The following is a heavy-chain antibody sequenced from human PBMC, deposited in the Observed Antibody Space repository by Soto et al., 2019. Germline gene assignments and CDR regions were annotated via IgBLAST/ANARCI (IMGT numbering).Heavy chain of an antibody. CDR1: GFTFSIYT. V-gene: IGHV3-23*01. CDR2: IYGNGRST. D-gene: IGHD1-26*01. Sequence: EVQLLESGGGLVQPAGSLRLSCAASGFTFSIYTMSWFRQAPGKGLEWVSSIYGNGRSTFYSASVKGRFTISRDNSGNTVYLQMRSLRVEDTAIYYCAKDFTPDSRWDIDYWGQGSLVTVSS. CDR3: AKDFTPDSRWDIDY. J-gene: IGHJ4*02.